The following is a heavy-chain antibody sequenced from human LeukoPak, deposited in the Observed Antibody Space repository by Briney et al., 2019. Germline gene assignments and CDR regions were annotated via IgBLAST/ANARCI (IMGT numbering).Heavy chain of an antibody. V-gene: IGHV4-31*03. CDR1: GGSISSGGYY. CDR2: IYYSGST. Sequence: SETLSLTCTVSGGSISSGGYYWSWIRQHPGKGLEWIGYIYYSGSTYYNPSLKSRVTISVDTSKNQFSLRLSSVTAADTAVYYCARRVGKYPTYYFDYWGQGTLVTVPS. D-gene: IGHD1-1*01. CDR3: ARRVGKYPTYYFDY. J-gene: IGHJ4*02.